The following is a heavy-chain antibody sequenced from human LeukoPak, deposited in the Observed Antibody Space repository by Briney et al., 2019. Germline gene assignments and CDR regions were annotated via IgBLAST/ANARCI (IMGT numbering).Heavy chain of an antibody. CDR2: IWYDGSNT. V-gene: IGHV3-33*08. D-gene: IGHD3-3*01. CDR1: GFTFSSFG. Sequence: LSGGSLRLSCAASGFTFSSFGMHWVRQAPGKGLEWVALIWYDGSNTYYADSVKGRFTISRDDSKNTVYLQMNSLRVEDTALYYCARGFLDFDSWGQGTLVIVSS. CDR3: ARGFLDFDS. J-gene: IGHJ4*02.